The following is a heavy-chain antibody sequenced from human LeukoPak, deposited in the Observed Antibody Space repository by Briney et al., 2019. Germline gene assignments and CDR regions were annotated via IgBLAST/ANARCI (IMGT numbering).Heavy chain of an antibody. Sequence: SETLSLTCTVSGGSICSYYWSWIRQPAGKGLEWIGRIYTSGSTNYNPSLKSRVTMSVDTSKNQFSLKLSSVTAADTAVYYCARAGEECPEGMPSSTSCYTFPNWFDPWGQGTLVTVSS. CDR1: GGSICSYY. D-gene: IGHD2-2*02. CDR2: IYTSGST. J-gene: IGHJ5*02. V-gene: IGHV4-4*07. CDR3: ARAGEECPEGMPSSTSCYTFPNWFDP.